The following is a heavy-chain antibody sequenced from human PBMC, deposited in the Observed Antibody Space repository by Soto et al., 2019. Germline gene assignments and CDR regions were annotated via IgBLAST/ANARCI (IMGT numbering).Heavy chain of an antibody. CDR1: GFTFDDYA. Sequence: EVQLVESGGGLVQPGRSLRLSCAASGFTFDDYAMHWVRQAPGKGLEWVSGISWNSGSIAYADSVKGRFTISRDNAKTSLYLQMNSLRAEDTAVYYCAKDVRSSGWYDSAVFDYWGQGTLVTVSS. CDR2: ISWNSGSI. CDR3: AKDVRSSGWYDSAVFDY. V-gene: IGHV3-9*01. J-gene: IGHJ4*02. D-gene: IGHD6-19*01.